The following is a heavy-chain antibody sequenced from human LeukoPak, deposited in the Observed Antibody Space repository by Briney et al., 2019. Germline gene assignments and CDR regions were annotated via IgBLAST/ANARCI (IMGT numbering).Heavy chain of an antibody. V-gene: IGHV3-43D*04. D-gene: IGHD2-2*01. CDR1: GFTFDDYA. Sequence: PGGSLRLSCAASGFTFDDYAMHWVRQAPGKGLEWVSLISWDGGSTYYADSVKGRFTISRDNSKNSLYLQVNSLRAEDTALYYCAKDHCSSTSCYADYWGQGTLVTVSS. CDR2: ISWDGGST. CDR3: AKDHCSSTSCYADY. J-gene: IGHJ4*02.